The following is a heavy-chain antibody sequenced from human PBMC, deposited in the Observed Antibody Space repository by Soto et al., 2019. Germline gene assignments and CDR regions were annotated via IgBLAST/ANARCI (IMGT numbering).Heavy chain of an antibody. V-gene: IGHV1-69*13. CDR2: IIPIFGTA. CDR1: GGTFSSYS. D-gene: IGHD6-6*01. CDR3: ARGELYSSSSGPFDY. J-gene: IGHJ4*02. Sequence: SVNVSCKSSGGTFSSYSMSWVRQAPGQGLEWMGGIIPIFGTANYAQKFQGRVTITADESTSTAYMELSSLRSEDTAVYYCARGELYSSSSGPFDYWGQGTLVTVSS.